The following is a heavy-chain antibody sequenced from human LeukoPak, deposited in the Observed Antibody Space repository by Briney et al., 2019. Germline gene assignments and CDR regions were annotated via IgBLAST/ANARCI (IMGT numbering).Heavy chain of an antibody. V-gene: IGHV4-38-2*01. J-gene: IGHJ6*03. D-gene: IGHD2-2*01. CDR1: GYSISSGYY. CDR3: ARRGAAAPTGDYYYYYMDV. CDR2: IYHSGST. Sequence: PSETLSLTCAVSGYSISSGYYWGWIRQPPGKGLEWIGSIYHSGSTYYNPSLKSRVTISVDTSKNQFSLKLSSVTAADTAVYYCARRGAAAPTGDYYYYYMDVWGKGTTVTVFS.